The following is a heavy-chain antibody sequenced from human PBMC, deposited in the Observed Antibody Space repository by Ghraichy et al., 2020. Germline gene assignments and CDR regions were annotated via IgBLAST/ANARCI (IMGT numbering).Heavy chain of an antibody. V-gene: IGHV3-33*01. Sequence: GGSLRLSCTASGFNFSSSGMYWVRQAPGKGLEWVTLIWYDGSNKYYADSVKGRFTISRDNSKKTLYLQMNSLRAADTAVYYCAREIFCRGGTCYQDEKYYGMDVWGQGTTVTVSS. CDR2: IWYDGSNK. CDR1: GFNFSSSG. CDR3: AREIFCRGGTCYQDEKYYGMDV. J-gene: IGHJ6*02. D-gene: IGHD2-15*01.